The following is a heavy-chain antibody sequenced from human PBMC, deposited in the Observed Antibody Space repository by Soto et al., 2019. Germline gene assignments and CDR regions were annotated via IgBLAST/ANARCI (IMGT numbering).Heavy chain of an antibody. Sequence: GGSLRLSCVASGFSFNPIVMAWARRALGKGLEWVSAIRSNTAITHYPDSMRGRFTISRVNSENTIFLQMHSLRVKDSAVYFCAKASDGAWPYYFDSWGQGTLVTVSS. CDR2: IRSNTAIT. CDR3: AKASDGAWPYYFDS. D-gene: IGHD5-12*01. V-gene: IGHV3-23*01. CDR1: GFSFNPIV. J-gene: IGHJ4*02.